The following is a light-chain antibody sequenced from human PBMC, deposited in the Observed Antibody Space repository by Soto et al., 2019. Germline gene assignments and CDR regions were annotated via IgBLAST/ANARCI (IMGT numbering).Light chain of an antibody. CDR2: GYY. V-gene: IGLV1-40*01. J-gene: IGLJ2*01. CDR1: NSNIGAGYD. Sequence: QSVMTQPPSVSGAPGQRVTIACTGNNSNIGAGYDVHWYRRFPGAAPTLLLSGYYTRPSGVPDRISGSKSGTSVSLAITDLKAEDEADYYCQSYDRGLIGLVFGTGTKLTVL. CDR3: QSYDRGLIGLV.